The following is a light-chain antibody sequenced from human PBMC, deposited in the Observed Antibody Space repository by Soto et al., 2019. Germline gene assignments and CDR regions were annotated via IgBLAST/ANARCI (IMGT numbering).Light chain of an antibody. V-gene: IGKV1-5*01. CDR2: DAS. Sequence: DIQMTQSPSTLSASVGDRVTITCRASQSISNWLAWYQQKPGKAPKLLIYDASSLESGVPSRFSGSGSGTEFTLTISSQQPHDFATYYCQQYNSYSYTFGQGTKLEIK. CDR1: QSISNW. CDR3: QQYNSYSYT. J-gene: IGKJ2*01.